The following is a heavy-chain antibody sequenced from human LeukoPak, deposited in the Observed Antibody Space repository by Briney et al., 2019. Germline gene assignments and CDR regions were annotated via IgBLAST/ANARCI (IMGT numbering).Heavy chain of an antibody. J-gene: IGHJ4*02. CDR2: IIPIFGTA. CDR3: ARDRNDFWSGSRFDY. D-gene: IGHD3-3*01. V-gene: IGHV1-69*13. Sequence: SVKASCKASGGTFSSYAISWVRQAPGQGLEWMGGIIPIFGTANYAQKFQGRVTITADESTSTAYMELSSLRSEDTAVYYCARDRNDFWSGSRFDYWGQGTLVTVSS. CDR1: GGTFSSYA.